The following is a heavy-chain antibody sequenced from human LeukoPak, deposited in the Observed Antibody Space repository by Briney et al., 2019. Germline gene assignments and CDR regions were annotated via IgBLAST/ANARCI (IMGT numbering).Heavy chain of an antibody. Sequence: SETLSLTCTVSGGSISSYYWSWIRQPPGKGLEWIGYIYYSGSTNYNPSLKSRVTISVDTSKNQFSLKLSSVTAADTAVYYCARADDSSGYCYYDFDYWGQGTLVTVSS. J-gene: IGHJ4*02. CDR2: IYYSGST. V-gene: IGHV4-59*01. CDR3: ARADDSSGYCYYDFDY. D-gene: IGHD3-22*01. CDR1: GGSISSYY.